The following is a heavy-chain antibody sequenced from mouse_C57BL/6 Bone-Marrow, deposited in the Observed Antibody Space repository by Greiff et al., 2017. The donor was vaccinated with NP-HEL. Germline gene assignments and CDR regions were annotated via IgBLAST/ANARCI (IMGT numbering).Heavy chain of an antibody. Sequence: VQLQQSGPELVKPGASVKIPCKASGYTFTDYNMDWVKQSHGKSLEWIGDINPNNGGTIYNQKFKGKATLTVDKSSSTAYMELRSLTSEDTAVYYCARINKEAQAPYYYAMDYWGQGTSVTVSS. V-gene: IGHV1-18*01. D-gene: IGHD3-2*02. CDR1: GYTFTDYN. CDR2: INPNNGGT. CDR3: ARINKEAQAPYYYAMDY. J-gene: IGHJ4*01.